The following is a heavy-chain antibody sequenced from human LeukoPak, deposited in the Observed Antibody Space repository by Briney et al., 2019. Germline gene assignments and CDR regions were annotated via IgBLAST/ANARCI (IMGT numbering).Heavy chain of an antibody. Sequence: GASVKVSCKPSGYTFSSYGIAWVRQAPGQGLEWVGWISPFNGDTNYAEKVQGRVTLTTETSTGTAYMELTSLRSDDTAIYYCARAVFRGYGYFFDHWGQGTLVTVSS. V-gene: IGHV1-18*01. J-gene: IGHJ4*02. CDR3: ARAVFRGYGYFFDH. D-gene: IGHD5-12*01. CDR1: GYTFSSYG. CDR2: ISPFNGDT.